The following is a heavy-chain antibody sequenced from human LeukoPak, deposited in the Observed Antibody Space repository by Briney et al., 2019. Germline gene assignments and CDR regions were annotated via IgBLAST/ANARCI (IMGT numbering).Heavy chain of an antibody. D-gene: IGHD6-25*01. V-gene: IGHV3-30*02. CDR1: GFTFSSYG. CDR2: IRYDGSNK. J-gene: IGHJ6*03. Sequence: GGSLRLSCAASGFTFSSYGMHWVRQAPGKGLEWVAFIRYDGSNKYYADSVKGRFTISRDNSKNTPYLQMNSLRAEDTAVYYCAKDSGYYYYYMDVWGKGTTVTVSS. CDR3: AKDSGYYYYYMDV.